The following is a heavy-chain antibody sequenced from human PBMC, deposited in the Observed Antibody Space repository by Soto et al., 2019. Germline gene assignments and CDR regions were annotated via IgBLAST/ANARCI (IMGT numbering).Heavy chain of an antibody. Sequence: EVQLVESGGGLVQPGGSLRLSCAASGFTVSGNYMSWVRQAPGKGLEWVSVIYSGGSTYYADSVKGRFTISRDNSKNTLYLQMNSLRAEDTAVYYCARSRGRAAAGTSFDYWGQGTLVTVSS. V-gene: IGHV3-66*01. CDR1: GFTVSGNY. CDR2: IYSGGST. CDR3: ARSRGRAAAGTSFDY. J-gene: IGHJ4*02. D-gene: IGHD6-13*01.